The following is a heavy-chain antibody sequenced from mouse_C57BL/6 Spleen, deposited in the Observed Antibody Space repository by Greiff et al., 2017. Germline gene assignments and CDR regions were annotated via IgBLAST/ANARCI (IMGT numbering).Heavy chain of an antibody. CDR1: GYTFTSYW. V-gene: IGHV1-59*01. Sequence: QVQLKQSGAELVRPGTSVKLSCKASGYTFTSYWMHWVKQRPGQGLEWIGVIDPSDSYTNYNQKFKGKATLTVDTASSTAYMQLSSLTSEDSAVYYCARGSTVVATKGYFDVWGTGTTVTVSS. D-gene: IGHD1-1*01. J-gene: IGHJ1*03. CDR2: IDPSDSYT. CDR3: ARGSTVVATKGYFDV.